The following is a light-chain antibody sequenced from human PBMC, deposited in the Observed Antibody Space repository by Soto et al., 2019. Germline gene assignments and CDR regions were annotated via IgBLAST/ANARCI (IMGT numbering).Light chain of an antibody. CDR2: GAS. V-gene: IGKV3-15*01. J-gene: IGKJ4*01. CDR1: QSVSSY. Sequence: EIVLTQSPATLSLSPGERATPSCRASQSVSSYLAWYQQKPGQAPRLLIYGASTRATGIPARFSGSGSGTEFTLTISSLQSEDFAVYYCQQYNDRPPLTFGGGTKVDTK. CDR3: QQYNDRPPLT.